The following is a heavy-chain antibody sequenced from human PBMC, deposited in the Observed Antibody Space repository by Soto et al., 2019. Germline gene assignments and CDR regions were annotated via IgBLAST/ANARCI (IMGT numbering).Heavy chain of an antibody. J-gene: IGHJ3*02. Sequence: ASVKVSCKASGYTFTSYDINWVRQATGQGLEWMGGMNPNSGNSGYAQKFQGRVTMTRNTSISTAYMELSSLRSEDTAVYYCASAVYYDILTGYYAFDIWGQGTMVTVSS. D-gene: IGHD3-9*01. CDR2: MNPNSGNS. CDR1: GYTFTSYD. V-gene: IGHV1-8*01. CDR3: ASAVYYDILTGYYAFDI.